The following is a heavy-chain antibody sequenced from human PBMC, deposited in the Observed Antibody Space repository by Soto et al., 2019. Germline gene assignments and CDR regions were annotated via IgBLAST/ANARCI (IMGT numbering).Heavy chain of an antibody. CDR1: GFTFTRYS. Sequence: GGSLRLSCAASGFTFTRYSMNWVRQAPGKGLEWVSSISSTTNYIYYGDSMKGRFTIARDNAKNSLYLEMNSLRAEDTAVYYCARESEDLTSNFDYWGQGTLVTVSS. CDR2: ISSTTNYI. CDR3: ARESEDLTSNFDY. J-gene: IGHJ4*02. V-gene: IGHV3-21*06.